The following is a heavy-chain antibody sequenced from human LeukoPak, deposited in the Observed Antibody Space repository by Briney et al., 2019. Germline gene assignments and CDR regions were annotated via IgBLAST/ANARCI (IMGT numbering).Heavy chain of an antibody. CDR1: GFPFYTYA. CDR2: ISYDGNDK. V-gene: IGHV3-30*18. J-gene: IGHJ4*02. CDR3: AKVSQYSTRYLDY. D-gene: IGHD2-8*01. Sequence: PGGSLRLSCAASGFPFYTYAMHWARQAPGRGLEWLAVISYDGNDKSYADSVKGRFSISRDNSNNMLYLQMDSLSNEDTAVYYCAKVSQYSTRYLDYWGQGTLVTVSS.